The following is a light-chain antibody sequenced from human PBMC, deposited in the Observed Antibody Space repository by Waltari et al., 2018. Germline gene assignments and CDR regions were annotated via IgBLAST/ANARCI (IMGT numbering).Light chain of an antibody. J-gene: IGLJ3*02. CDR2: DVS. V-gene: IGLV2-11*01. Sequence: QSALTQPRSVSGSPGQSVTISCTGTSSDVGHYDYVSWYQQHPAKAPQLIISDVSKRPSGVPDRFSGSKSGNTASLTISGLQAEDEADYYCCSYAGNFGWVFGGGTKVTVL. CDR3: CSYAGNFGWV. CDR1: SSDVGHYDY.